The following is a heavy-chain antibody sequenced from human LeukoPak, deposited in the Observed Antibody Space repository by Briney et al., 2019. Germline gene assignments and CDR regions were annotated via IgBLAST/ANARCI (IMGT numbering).Heavy chain of an antibody. J-gene: IGHJ6*03. CDR2: IIPIFGTA. Sequence: GASVKVSCKASGGTFSSYAISWVRQAPGQGLEWMGGIIPIFGTANYAQKFQGRVTITADKSTSTAYMELSSLRSEDTAVYYCARDQELLRGGGDYYYYYMDVWGKGTTVTVSS. D-gene: IGHD1-26*01. CDR1: GGTFSSYA. CDR3: ARDQELLRGGGDYYYYYMDV. V-gene: IGHV1-69*06.